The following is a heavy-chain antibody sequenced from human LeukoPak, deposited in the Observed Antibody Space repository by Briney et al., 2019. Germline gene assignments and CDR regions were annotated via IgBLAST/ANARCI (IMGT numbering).Heavy chain of an antibody. CDR3: ARDGSSYALLGRICGGDCYNAFDI. CDR2: IYYSGST. D-gene: IGHD2-21*02. Sequence: SETLSLTCTVSGGSISSYYWSWIRQPPGKGLEWIGYIYYSGSTNYNPSLKSRVTISVDTSKNQFSLKLSSVTAADTAVYYCARDGSSYALLGRICGGDCYNAFDIWGQGTMVTVSS. V-gene: IGHV4-59*01. J-gene: IGHJ3*02. CDR1: GGSISSYY.